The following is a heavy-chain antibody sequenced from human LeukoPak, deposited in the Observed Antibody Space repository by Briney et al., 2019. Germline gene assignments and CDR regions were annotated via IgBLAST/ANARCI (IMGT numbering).Heavy chain of an antibody. Sequence: GGSLRLSCAASGFTFSSYGMHWVRQTPGKGLEWVAVIWYDGSNKYYADSVKGRFTISRDNSKNTLYLQMNSLRAEDTAVYYCASGGFRQLPHDYWGQGTLVTVSS. CDR2: IWYDGSNK. CDR1: GFTFSSYG. V-gene: IGHV3-30*02. CDR3: ASGGFRQLPHDY. D-gene: IGHD3-16*01. J-gene: IGHJ4*02.